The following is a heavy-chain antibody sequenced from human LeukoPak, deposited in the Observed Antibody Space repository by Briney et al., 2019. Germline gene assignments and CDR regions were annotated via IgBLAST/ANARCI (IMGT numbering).Heavy chain of an antibody. CDR3: ATAGCDYVVWGAFDI. J-gene: IGHJ3*02. CDR2: IIPILGIA. D-gene: IGHD4-17*01. Sequence: GASVKVSCKASGGTFSSYAISWVRQAPGQGLEWMGRIIPILGIANYAQKFQGRVTITADKSTSTAYMQLSSLRAEDTAVYYCATAGCDYVVWGAFDILGQGTMVTVSS. CDR1: GGTFSSYA. V-gene: IGHV1-69*04.